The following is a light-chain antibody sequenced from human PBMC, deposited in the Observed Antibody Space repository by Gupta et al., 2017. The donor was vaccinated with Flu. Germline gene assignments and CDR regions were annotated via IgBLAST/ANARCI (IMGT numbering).Light chain of an antibody. CDR1: SSDVGGCKY. Sequence: ITIYYTGTSSDVGGCKYVIWYQQHTGKAPKLMIYEINKRHSGVASRFSGSKSGNTASMIIAGLQSEEEADYYWNSETGSSNNWVFGGGTKVTVL. V-gene: IGLV2-14*01. CDR2: EIN. J-gene: IGLJ3*02. CDR3: NSETGSSNNWV.